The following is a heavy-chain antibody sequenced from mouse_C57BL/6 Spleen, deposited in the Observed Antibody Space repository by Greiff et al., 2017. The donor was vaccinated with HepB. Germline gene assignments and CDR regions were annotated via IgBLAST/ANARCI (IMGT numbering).Heavy chain of an antibody. V-gene: IGHV1-82*01. D-gene: IGHD1-1*01. CDR3: AREGVYYGSSYVEVWYFDV. Sequence: QVQLKESGPELVKPGASVKISCKASGYAFSSSWMNWVKQRPGKGLEWIGRIYPGDGDTTYNGKFKGKATLTADKSSSTAYMQLSSLTSEDSAVYFCAREGVYYGSSYVEVWYFDVWGTGTTVTVSS. J-gene: IGHJ1*03. CDR2: IYPGDGDT. CDR1: GYAFSSSW.